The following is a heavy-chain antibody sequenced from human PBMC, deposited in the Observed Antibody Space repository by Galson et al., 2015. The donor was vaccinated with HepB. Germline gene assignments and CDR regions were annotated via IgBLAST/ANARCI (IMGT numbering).Heavy chain of an antibody. D-gene: IGHD5-18*01. CDR2: IYTGGSA. CDR1: GFTFSSYY. CDR3: ARDPAAINWYFDL. Sequence: SLRLSCAASGFTFSSYYMNWVRQPPGKGLEWVSVIYTGGSAYYADSVKGRFTISRDNSKNTLYLQMNSLRVEDTAVYYCARDPAAINWYFDLWGRGTLVTVSS. V-gene: IGHV3-66*01. J-gene: IGHJ2*01.